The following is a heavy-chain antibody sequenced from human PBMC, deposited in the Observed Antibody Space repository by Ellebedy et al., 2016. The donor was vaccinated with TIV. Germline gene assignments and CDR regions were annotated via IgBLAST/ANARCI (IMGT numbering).Heavy chain of an antibody. CDR2: IGTAGDT. D-gene: IGHD1-14*01. CDR1: AFTFSSYD. Sequence: GESLKISCAASAFTFSSYDMHWVRQVTGKGLEWVSAIGTAGDTYYPGSVKGRFTISRENAKNSLYLQMNSLRAGDTAVYYCARATEGLDYWGQGTLVTVSS. J-gene: IGHJ4*02. V-gene: IGHV3-13*01. CDR3: ARATEGLDY.